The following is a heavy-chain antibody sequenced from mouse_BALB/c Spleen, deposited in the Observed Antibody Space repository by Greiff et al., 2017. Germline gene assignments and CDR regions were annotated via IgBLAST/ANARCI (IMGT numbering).Heavy chain of an antibody. CDR1: GFTFSSYG. V-gene: IGHV5-6*01. CDR2: ISSGGSYT. J-gene: IGHJ4*01. D-gene: IGHD1-2*01. Sequence: VQLKESGGDLVKPGGSLKLSCAASGFTFSSYGMSWVRQTPDKRLEWVATISSGGSYTYYPDSVKGRFTISRDNAKNTLYLQMSSLKSEDTAMYYCARHDAATDAMDYWGQGTSVTVSS. CDR3: ARHDAATDAMDY.